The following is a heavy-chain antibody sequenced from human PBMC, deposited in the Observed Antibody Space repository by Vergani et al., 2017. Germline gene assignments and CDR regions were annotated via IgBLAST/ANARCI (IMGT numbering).Heavy chain of an antibody. V-gene: IGHV3-23*01. Sequence: LQLQESGPGLVKPSETLSLTCTVSGGSISSSSYYWGWIRQPPGKGLEWVSAISGSGGSTYYADSVKGRFTISRDNSKNTLYLQMNSLRAEDTAVYYCAKTSLWFGDYWGQGTLVTVSS. CDR3: AKTSLWFGDY. CDR1: GGSISSSSYY. J-gene: IGHJ4*02. CDR2: ISGSGGST. D-gene: IGHD3-10*01.